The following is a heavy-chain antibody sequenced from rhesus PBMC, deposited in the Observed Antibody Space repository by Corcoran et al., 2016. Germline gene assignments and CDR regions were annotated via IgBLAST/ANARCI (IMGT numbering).Heavy chain of an antibody. V-gene: IGHV1-200*01. CDR2: ISPGNGNT. CDR3: ARDSEYTFFDY. D-gene: IGHD6-25*01. J-gene: IGHJ4*01. Sequence: QVQLVQSGAEVKKHGASVKLSFKTSAYTFTGYSINWVNQAPGQGLEWMGWISPGNGNTGYAQKFQGRLTLTRDTSTTTVYMELGSLRSEDTAVYDCARDSEYTFFDYWGQGGLVTVSS. CDR1: AYTFTGYS.